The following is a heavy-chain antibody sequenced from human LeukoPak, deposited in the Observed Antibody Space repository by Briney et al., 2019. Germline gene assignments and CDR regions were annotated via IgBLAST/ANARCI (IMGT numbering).Heavy chain of an antibody. D-gene: IGHD3-22*01. J-gene: IGHJ4*02. Sequence: PGRSLRLSCAASGFTFDDYAMHWVRQAPGKGLEWVSGISWNSGSIGYADSVKGRFTISRDNAKNSLYLQMNSLRAEDMALYYCAKGRYYYDSSGYYPGYFDYWGQGTLVTVSS. CDR3: AKGRYYYDSSGYYPGYFDY. V-gene: IGHV3-9*03. CDR1: GFTFDDYA. CDR2: ISWNSGSI.